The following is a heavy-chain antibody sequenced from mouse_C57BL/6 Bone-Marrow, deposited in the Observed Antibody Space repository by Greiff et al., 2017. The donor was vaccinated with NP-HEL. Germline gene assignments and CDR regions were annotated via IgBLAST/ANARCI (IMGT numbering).Heavy chain of an antibody. V-gene: IGHV10-1*01. Sequence: EVLLVESGGGLVQPKGSLKLSCAASGFSFNTYAMNWVRQAPGKGLEWVAGIRSKSNNYATYYADSVKDRFTISRDDSESMLYLQMNNLKTEDTAMYYCVSGDSRSTPMDYWGQGTSVTVSS. J-gene: IGHJ4*01. CDR1: GFSFNTYA. CDR2: IRSKSNNYAT. CDR3: VSGDSRSTPMDY. D-gene: IGHD2-1*01.